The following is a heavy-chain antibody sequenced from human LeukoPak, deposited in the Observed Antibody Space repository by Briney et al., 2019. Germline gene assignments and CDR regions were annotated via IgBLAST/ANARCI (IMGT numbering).Heavy chain of an antibody. CDR3: YGGNSDFQH. CDR2: INPNSGGT. D-gene: IGHD4-23*01. J-gene: IGHJ1*01. V-gene: IGHV1-2*06. Sequence: ASVRVSCKASGYTFTGYYMHWVRQAPGQGLEWMGRINPNSGGTNYAQKFQGRVTMTRDTSISTAYMELSRLRSDDTAVYYCYGGNSDFQHWSQGTLVTVSS. CDR1: GYTFTGYY.